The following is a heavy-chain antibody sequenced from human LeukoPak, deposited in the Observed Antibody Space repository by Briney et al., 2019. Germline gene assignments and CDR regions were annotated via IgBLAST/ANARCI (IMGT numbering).Heavy chain of an antibody. CDR3: ARGKQLVRGNWFDP. J-gene: IGHJ5*02. CDR1: GYTFTSYD. D-gene: IGHD6-13*01. CDR2: MNPNSGNT. V-gene: IGHV1-8*01. Sequence: ASVKVSCKASGYTFTSYDIDWVRQATGQGLEWMGWMNPNSGNTGYAQKFQGRVTMTRNTSISTAYMELSSLRSEDTAVYYCARGKQLVRGNWFDPWGQGTLVTVSS.